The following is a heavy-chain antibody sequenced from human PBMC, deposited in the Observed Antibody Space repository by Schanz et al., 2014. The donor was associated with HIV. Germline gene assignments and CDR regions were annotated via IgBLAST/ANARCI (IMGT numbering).Heavy chain of an antibody. CDR1: GFTFSTYA. D-gene: IGHD3-10*01. CDR2: ISGSGGST. J-gene: IGHJ6*02. V-gene: IGHV3-23*01. CDR3: AKCLTMVRGTGMDV. Sequence: EVQLLESGGGLVQPGGSLRLSCAASGFTFSTYAMSWVRQAPGKGLEWVSVISGSGGSTYYADSVKGRFTISRDNSKNTLYLQMNSLRAEDTAVYYCAKCLTMVRGTGMDVWGQGTTVTVSS.